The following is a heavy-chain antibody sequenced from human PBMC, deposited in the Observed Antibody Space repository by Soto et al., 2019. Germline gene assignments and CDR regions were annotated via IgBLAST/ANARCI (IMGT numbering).Heavy chain of an antibody. Sequence: GGSLRLSCAASGFTFSSYAMSWVRQAPGKGLEWVSAISGSGGSTYYADSVKGRFTISRDNSKNTLYLQMNSLRAEDTAVYYCAKELRAVTNIAVAGNSVDYWGQGTLVTVSS. CDR1: GFTFSSYA. J-gene: IGHJ4*02. D-gene: IGHD6-19*01. V-gene: IGHV3-23*01. CDR2: ISGSGGST. CDR3: AKELRAVTNIAVAGNSVDY.